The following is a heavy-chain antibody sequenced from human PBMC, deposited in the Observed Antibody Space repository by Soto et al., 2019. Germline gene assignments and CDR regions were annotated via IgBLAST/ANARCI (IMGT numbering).Heavy chain of an antibody. CDR1: GGSISSYY. D-gene: IGHD4-17*01. CDR2: IHYSGST. Sequence: SETLSLTCTVSGGSISSYYWSWIRQPPGKGLEWIGYIHYSGSTNYNPSLKSRVTISVDTSKNQFSLKLSSVTAADTAVYYCARQRDYGDYYFDYWGQGTLVTVSS. CDR3: ARQRDYGDYYFDY. J-gene: IGHJ4*02. V-gene: IGHV4-59*01.